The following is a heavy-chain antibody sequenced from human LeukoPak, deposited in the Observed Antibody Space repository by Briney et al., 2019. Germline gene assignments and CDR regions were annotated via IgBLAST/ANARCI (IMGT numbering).Heavy chain of an antibody. Sequence: PGGSLRLSCAASEFTVDDTYMSWVRQTPGKGLEWVSVVYSGGKTFYADSVKGRFTISRDTSKNTVYLQMNTLRADDTAVYYYARQAAAGLDYWGQGTLVTVSS. V-gene: IGHV3-66*02. CDR3: ARQAAAGLDY. J-gene: IGHJ4*02. CDR2: VYSGGKT. D-gene: IGHD6-13*01. CDR1: EFTVDDTY.